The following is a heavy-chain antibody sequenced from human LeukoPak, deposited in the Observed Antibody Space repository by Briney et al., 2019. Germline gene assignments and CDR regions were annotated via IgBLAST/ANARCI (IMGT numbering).Heavy chain of an antibody. Sequence: GGSLRLSCAASGFTFSDYYMSWIRQAPGKGLEWVSYISSSGRTIYYADSVKGRFTISRDNAKNSLYLQMNSLRAEDTAVYYCARDRESYSSSPAYYMDVWGKGTTVTVSS. J-gene: IGHJ6*03. V-gene: IGHV3-11*04. CDR3: ARDRESYSSSPAYYMDV. CDR1: GFTFSDYY. D-gene: IGHD6-13*01. CDR2: ISSSGRTI.